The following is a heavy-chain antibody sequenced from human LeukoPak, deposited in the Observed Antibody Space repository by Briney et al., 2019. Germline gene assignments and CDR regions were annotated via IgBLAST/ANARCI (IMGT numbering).Heavy chain of an antibody. Sequence: GGSPRLSCAASGFTFSDYYMSWIRQAPGKGLEWVSYISSSGSTIYYADSVKGRFTISRDNAKNSLYLQMNSLRAEDTAVYYCARDPRSVSVGAAAGLGFDYWGQGTLVTVSS. CDR3: ARDPRSVSVGAAAGLGFDY. D-gene: IGHD6-13*01. V-gene: IGHV3-11*01. J-gene: IGHJ4*02. CDR1: GFTFSDYY. CDR2: ISSSGSTI.